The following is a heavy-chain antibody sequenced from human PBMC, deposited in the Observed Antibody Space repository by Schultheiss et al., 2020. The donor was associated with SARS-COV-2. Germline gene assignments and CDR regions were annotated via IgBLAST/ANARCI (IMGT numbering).Heavy chain of an antibody. CDR1: GGSISSYY. CDR2: INHSGIT. CDR3: ARERDPLLRYSMYYFDY. V-gene: IGHV4-34*01. J-gene: IGHJ4*02. Sequence: SETLSLTCTVSGGSISSYYWSWIRQPPGKGLEWIGEINHSGITNYNPSLKSRVTISVDTSKNQFSLKLSSVTAADTAVYYCARERDPLLRYSMYYFDYWGQGTLVTVSS. D-gene: IGHD3-9*01.